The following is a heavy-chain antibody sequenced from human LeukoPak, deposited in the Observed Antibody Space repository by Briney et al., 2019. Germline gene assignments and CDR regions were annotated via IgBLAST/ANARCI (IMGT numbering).Heavy chain of an antibody. J-gene: IGHJ4*02. CDR3: AKDRTYYFDY. CDR2: ISYDGSNK. V-gene: IGHV3-30*18. D-gene: IGHD1-1*01. CDR1: GFTFSSYG. Sequence: PGGSLRLSCAASGFTFSSYGMHWVRQAPGKGLEWVAVISYDGSNKYYADSVKGRFTISRDNSKNTLYLQMNSLRAEDTAVYYRAKDRTYYFDYWGQGTLVTVSS.